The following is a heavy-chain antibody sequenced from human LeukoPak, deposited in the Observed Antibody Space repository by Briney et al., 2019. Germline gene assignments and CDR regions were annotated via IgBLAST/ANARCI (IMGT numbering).Heavy chain of an antibody. V-gene: IGHV5-51*01. J-gene: IGHJ4*02. Sequence: GESLKISCKGSGYSFTSYWIGWVRQMPGKGLEWMGIIYPGDSDTRYSPSFQGQVTISADKSISTAYLQWSSLKASDTAMYYCARRMLADTAMAYPFDYWGQGTLVTVSS. CDR3: ARRMLADTAMAYPFDY. D-gene: IGHD5-18*01. CDR1: GYSFTSYW. CDR2: IYPGDSDT.